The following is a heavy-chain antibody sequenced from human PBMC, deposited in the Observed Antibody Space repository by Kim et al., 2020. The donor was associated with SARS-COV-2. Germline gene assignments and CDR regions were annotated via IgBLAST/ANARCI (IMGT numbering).Heavy chain of an antibody. J-gene: IGHJ3*02. D-gene: IGHD1-1*01. Sequence: TSAAQKFQGRVTMTRDTSTSTVYMELSSLRSEDTAVYYCARGERGGAFDIWGQGTMVTVSS. V-gene: IGHV1-46*01. CDR3: ARGERGGAFDI. CDR2: T.